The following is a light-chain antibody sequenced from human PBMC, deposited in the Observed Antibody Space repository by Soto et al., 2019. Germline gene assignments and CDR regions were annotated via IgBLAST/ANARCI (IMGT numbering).Light chain of an antibody. CDR3: QQYDNLPLT. CDR2: DAS. CDR1: QDISNY. J-gene: IGKJ4*01. Sequence: DIQMTQSPSSLSASVGDRVTITCQASQDISNYLKWYQQKPGKAPKLLIYDASNLETGVPSRFSGSGSGTDFTFTIRSLQPEDIATYYCQQYDNLPLTCGGGTKVEIK. V-gene: IGKV1-33*01.